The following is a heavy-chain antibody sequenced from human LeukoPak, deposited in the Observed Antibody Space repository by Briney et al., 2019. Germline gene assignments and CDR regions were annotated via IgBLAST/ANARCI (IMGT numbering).Heavy chain of an antibody. CDR1: GYTFTSYY. CDR2: INPSGGST. D-gene: IGHD5-24*01. V-gene: IGHV1-46*03. CDR3: ARTERWLQLRYYFDY. Sequence: VKVSCKASGYTFTSYYMHWVRQAPGQGLEWMGIINPSGGSTSYAQKFQGRVTMTRDTSTSTAYMELSSLRSEDTAVYYCARTERWLQLRYYFDYWGQGTLVTVSS. J-gene: IGHJ4*02.